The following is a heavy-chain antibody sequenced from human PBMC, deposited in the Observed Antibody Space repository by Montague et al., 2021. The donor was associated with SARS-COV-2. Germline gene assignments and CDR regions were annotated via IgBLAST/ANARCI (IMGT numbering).Heavy chain of an antibody. J-gene: IGHJ4*02. Sequence: SETRSLTCSVSSGSIISSGYYWGWIRQPPGKELEWIGNIYYSGTTYYNPSLQGRGTISVDTSRNHLSLRLSSVTAADTAVYFCARGMIRGVTTPFDYWGQGSQVTVSS. CDR1: SGSIISSGYY. CDR2: IYYSGTT. CDR3: ARGMIRGVTTPFDY. D-gene: IGHD3-10*01. V-gene: IGHV4-39*02.